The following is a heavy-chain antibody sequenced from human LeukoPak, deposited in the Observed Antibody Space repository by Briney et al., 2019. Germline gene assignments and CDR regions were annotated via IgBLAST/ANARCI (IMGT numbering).Heavy chain of an antibody. CDR3: ARDPRHYYGSGSHGSLDY. D-gene: IGHD3-10*01. J-gene: IGHJ4*02. CDR1: GYTFTGYY. Sequence: GASVKVSCKASGYTFTGYYMHWVRQAPGQGLEWMGWINPNSGGTNYAQKFQGRVTMTRDTSISTAYMELSRLRSDDTAVYYCARDPRHYYGSGSHGSLDYWGQGTLVTVSS. V-gene: IGHV1-2*02. CDR2: INPNSGGT.